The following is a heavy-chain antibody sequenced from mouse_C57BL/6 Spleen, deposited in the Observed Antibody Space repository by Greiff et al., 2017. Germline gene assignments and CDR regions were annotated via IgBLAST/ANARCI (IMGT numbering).Heavy chain of an antibody. CDR3: ARDHGSGYWYFDV. V-gene: IGHV1-64*01. Sequence: QVQLQQPGAELVKPGASVKLSCKASGYTFTSYWMHWVKQRPGQGLEWIGMIHPNSGSTNYNEKFKNKATLTVDKSSSTAYMQLSSLTSEDSAVYYCARDHGSGYWYFDVWGTGTTVTVSS. J-gene: IGHJ1*03. CDR2: IHPNSGST. D-gene: IGHD1-1*01. CDR1: GYTFTSYW.